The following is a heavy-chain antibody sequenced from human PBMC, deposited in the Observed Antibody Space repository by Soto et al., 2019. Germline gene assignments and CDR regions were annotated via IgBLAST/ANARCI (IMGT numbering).Heavy chain of an antibody. D-gene: IGHD3-10*01. CDR1: CGSFSGYY. J-gene: IGHJ6*02. Sequence: SSETLSLPCAVYCGSFSGYYWSWIRQPPGKGLEWIGEINHSGSTNYNPSLKSRVTISVDTSKNQFSLKLSSVSAADTALYYCARVSGIYYYGMDVWGQGTTVTVSS. CDR3: ARVSGIYYYGMDV. CDR2: INHSGST. V-gene: IGHV4-34*01.